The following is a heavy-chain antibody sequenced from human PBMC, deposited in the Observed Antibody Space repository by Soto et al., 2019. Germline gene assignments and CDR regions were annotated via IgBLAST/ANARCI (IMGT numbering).Heavy chain of an antibody. V-gene: IGHV3-49*04. D-gene: IGHD3-10*01. CDR3: TRGSSGSLLWFGELPNDY. Sequence: PVGSLRLSCTASGFTFGDYAMSWVRQAPGKGLEWVGFIRSKAYGGTTEYAASVKGRFTISRDDSKSIAYLQMNSLKTEDTAVYYCTRGSSGSLLWFGELPNDYCGQRTLVTVSS. CDR1: GFTFGDYA. CDR2: IRSKAYGGTT. J-gene: IGHJ4*02.